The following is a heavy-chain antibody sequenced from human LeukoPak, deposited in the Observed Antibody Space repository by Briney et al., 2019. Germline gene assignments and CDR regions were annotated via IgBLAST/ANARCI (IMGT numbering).Heavy chain of an antibody. J-gene: IGHJ4*02. Sequence: ASVKVSCKASGYTFTSYGISWVRQAPGQGLEWMGWISVYNGNTNYAQKFQGRVTMTEDTSTDTAYMELSSLRSEDTAVYYCATGSSGYYPHNYFDYWGQGTLVTVSS. CDR2: ISVYNGNT. CDR1: GYTFTSYG. V-gene: IGHV1-18*01. CDR3: ATGSSGYYPHNYFDY. D-gene: IGHD3-22*01.